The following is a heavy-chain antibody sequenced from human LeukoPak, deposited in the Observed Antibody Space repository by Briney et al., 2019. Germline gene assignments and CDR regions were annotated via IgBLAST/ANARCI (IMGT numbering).Heavy chain of an antibody. D-gene: IGHD4-17*01. J-gene: IGHJ4*02. Sequence: SETLSLTCTVSGGSFNSYYWSWLRQPAGKGLEWIGRIHTSGSTDDSPSLQSRVTISIDTSQKQFSLNLSSVTAADTAVYYCARDIVYLIDEDYGWGQGTLVTVSS. V-gene: IGHV4-4*07. CDR3: ARDIVYLIDEDYG. CDR2: IHTSGST. CDR1: GGSFNSYY.